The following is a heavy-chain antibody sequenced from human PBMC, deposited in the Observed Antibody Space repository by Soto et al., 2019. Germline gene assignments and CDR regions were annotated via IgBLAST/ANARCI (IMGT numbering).Heavy chain of an antibody. D-gene: IGHD5-12*01. V-gene: IGHV3-23*01. CDR1: GFTFSNYA. CDR2: VSGSGNTP. CDR3: AKGYYSGYDLAYFDY. J-gene: IGHJ4*02. Sequence: EVQLLESGGGLVQPGGSLRLSCAASGFTFSNYAMTWVRQAPGRGLEWVSGVSGSGNTPYYADSVKGRFTISRDNSKNTLYLQLNSLRAEDTALYYCAKGYYSGYDLAYFDYWGQGTLVTVSS.